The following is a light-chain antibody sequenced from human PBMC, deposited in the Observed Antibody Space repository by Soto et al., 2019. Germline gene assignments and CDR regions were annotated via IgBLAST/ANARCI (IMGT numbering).Light chain of an antibody. CDR1: QSIAIW. V-gene: IGKV1-5*01. Sequence: DIRWTQSPSTLSAAVGDRVTITCRASQSIAIWLAWYHQKPGKAPKALIYDASRLESGVPSRFSGSGSGTEFTLTISSLQPDDFATYYCQKYGSYPWAFGQGTKV. CDR2: DAS. J-gene: IGKJ1*01. CDR3: QKYGSYPWA.